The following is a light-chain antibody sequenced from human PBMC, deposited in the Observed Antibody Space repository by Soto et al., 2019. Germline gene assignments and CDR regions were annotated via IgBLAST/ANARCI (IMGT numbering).Light chain of an antibody. J-gene: IGLJ2*01. CDR2: EVT. V-gene: IGLV2-14*01. CDR1: SSDVGGYDY. CDR3: SSYTTSSTLV. Sequence: QSALTQPASVSGSPGQSITISCTGTSSDVGGYDYVSWYQQHPGKAPKLIIYEVTYRPSGVSNRFSGSKSGNTASLTISGLQAEDEGDYYCSSYTTSSTLVFGGGTKLTVL.